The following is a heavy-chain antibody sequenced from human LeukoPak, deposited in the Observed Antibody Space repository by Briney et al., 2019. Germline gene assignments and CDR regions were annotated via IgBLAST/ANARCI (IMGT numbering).Heavy chain of an antibody. CDR2: ISAYNGNT. V-gene: IGHV1-18*01. Sequence: GASVKVSCKASGYTFTSYGISWVRQAPGQGLEWMGWISAYNGNTNYAQKLQGRVTMTTDTSTSTAYMELRSLRSDDTAVYYCARHEQENCSGGSCLYYGMDVWGQGTTVTVSS. D-gene: IGHD2-15*01. J-gene: IGHJ6*02. CDR1: GYTFTSYG. CDR3: ARHEQENCSGGSCLYYGMDV.